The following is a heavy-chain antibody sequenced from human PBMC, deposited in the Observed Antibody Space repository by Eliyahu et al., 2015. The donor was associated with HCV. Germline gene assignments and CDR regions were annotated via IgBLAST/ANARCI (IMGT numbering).Heavy chain of an antibody. CDR3: ASRLENGLDV. V-gene: IGHV3-33*01. CDR2: IWYDGGNK. D-gene: IGHD1-1*01. Sequence: QVQLVESGGGVVQPGRSLRLACXGSGLTFSSYGMHWVRRAPGKGLEWVAVIWYDGGNKXYGDSVXGRFTISMDNSKNMLFLQMNSLRGEDTAVYYCASRLENGLDVWGQGTTVTVSS. J-gene: IGHJ6*02. CDR1: GLTFSSYG.